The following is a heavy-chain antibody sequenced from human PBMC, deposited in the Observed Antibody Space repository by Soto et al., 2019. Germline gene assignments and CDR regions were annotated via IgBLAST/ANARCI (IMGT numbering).Heavy chain of an antibody. Sequence: SVKVSCKASGYTFTSYAMNWVRQAPGQGLEWMGGIIPIFGTANYAQKFQGRVTITADESTSTAYMELSSLSSVTAADTAVYYCARWWSGSRQGFDPWGQGTLVTVSS. CDR3: ARWWSGSRQGFDP. CDR2: IIPIFGTA. V-gene: IGHV1-69*13. D-gene: IGHD3-3*01. CDR1: GYTFTSYA. J-gene: IGHJ5*02.